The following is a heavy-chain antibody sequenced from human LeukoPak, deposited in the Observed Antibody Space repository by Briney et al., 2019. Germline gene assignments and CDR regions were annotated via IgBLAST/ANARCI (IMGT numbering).Heavy chain of an antibody. CDR1: GYSSTNYG. Sequence: ASVKVSCKASGYSSTNYGISWVRQAPGQGLEWMGWIHIYRGNTNYAQKFQGRVTMTRDTSISTAYMELSRLRSDDTAVYYCARGPSSGWYNYYYMDVWGKGTTVTISS. J-gene: IGHJ6*03. D-gene: IGHD6-19*01. V-gene: IGHV1-18*01. CDR3: ARGPSSGWYNYYYMDV. CDR2: IHIYRGNT.